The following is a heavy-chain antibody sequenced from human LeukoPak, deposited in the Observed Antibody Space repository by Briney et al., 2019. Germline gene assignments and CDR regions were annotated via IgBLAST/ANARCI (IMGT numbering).Heavy chain of an antibody. J-gene: IGHJ4*02. Sequence: GRSLRLSCAASGFTFSTYGVHWVRQAPGKGLEWVAVVSYDGSHKYYADSVKGRFTISRDNSVNTLYLQMNSLRPEDTAVYYCAKGMATTTWLLEYWGQGTLVTVSS. CDR1: GFTFSTYG. V-gene: IGHV3-30*18. CDR3: AKGMATTTWLLEY. D-gene: IGHD5-24*01. CDR2: VSYDGSHK.